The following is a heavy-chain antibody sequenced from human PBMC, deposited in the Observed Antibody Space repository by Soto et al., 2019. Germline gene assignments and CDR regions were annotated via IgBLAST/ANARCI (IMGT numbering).Heavy chain of an antibody. CDR2: INPNSGGT. CDR1: GYTFTGYY. Sequence: QVQLVQSGAEVKKPGASVKVSCKASGYTFTGYYMHWVRQAPGQGLEWMGWINPNSGGTNYAQKFQGRVTMTRDTSNSTGYMGLSRLRSDDTAVYYCARDRRWAGRWVATIRYGMDVWGQGTTVTVSS. J-gene: IGHJ6*02. CDR3: ARDRRWAGRWVATIRYGMDV. D-gene: IGHD5-12*01. V-gene: IGHV1-2*02.